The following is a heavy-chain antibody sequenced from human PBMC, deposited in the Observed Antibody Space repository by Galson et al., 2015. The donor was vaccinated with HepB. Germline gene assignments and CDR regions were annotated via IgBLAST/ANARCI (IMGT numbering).Heavy chain of an antibody. D-gene: IGHD2-21*01. CDR3: AKDSFARNGAFDAFDI. Sequence: SLRLSCAASGFTFSSYAMSWVRQAPGKGLEWVSTIGGSSTYTYYADSVKGRFTLSRDNSKNTLYLQMNSLRAEDTALYYCAKDSFARNGAFDAFDIWGQGTMVTVSS. V-gene: IGHV3-23*01. CDR2: IGGSSTYT. CDR1: GFTFSSYA. J-gene: IGHJ3*02.